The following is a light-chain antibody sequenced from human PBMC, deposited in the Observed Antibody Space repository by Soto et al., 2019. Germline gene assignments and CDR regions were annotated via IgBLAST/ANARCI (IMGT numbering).Light chain of an antibody. CDR3: QTWDTVVV. V-gene: IGLV4-69*01. J-gene: IGLJ2*01. Sequence: QPVLTQSPSASASLGDSVKLTCTLSSGHSDYGIAWHQQQPDKGTRYLMKLNRDGSHNKGDGIPDRFSGSISGAERYLTISSLQSADEADYYCQTWDTVVVFGGGTKLTVL. CDR2: LNRDGSH. CDR1: SGHSDYG.